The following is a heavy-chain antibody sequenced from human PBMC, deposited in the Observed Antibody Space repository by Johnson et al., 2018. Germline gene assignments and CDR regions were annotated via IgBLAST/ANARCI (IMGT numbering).Heavy chain of an antibody. CDR1: GGSFSGYY. J-gene: IGHJ6*02. CDR3: AGVDRGYYYDSSGYYPPRYYYYGMDV. CDR2: INHSGST. Sequence: QVQLQQWGAGLLKPSETLSLTCAVYGGSFSGYYWSWIRQPPGKGLEWIGEINHSGSTNYNPSLKSRVTISVDTSKNQFSLKLSSVTAADTAVYYCAGVDRGYYYDSSGYYPPRYYYYGMDVWGQGTTVTVSS. D-gene: IGHD3-22*01. V-gene: IGHV4-34*01.